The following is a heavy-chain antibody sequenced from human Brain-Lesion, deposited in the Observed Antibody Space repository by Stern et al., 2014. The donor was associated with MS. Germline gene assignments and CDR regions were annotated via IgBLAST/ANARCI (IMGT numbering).Heavy chain of an antibody. J-gene: IGHJ4*02. D-gene: IGHD3-22*01. CDR2: INGVDDKT. V-gene: IGHV1-3*01. CDR3: ARDDHRDSSGHYAPFDY. Sequence: QVQLVQSGSEVKKPGASVKVSCKASGYTFIRYAMQWVRQAPGHRLEWMGRINGVDDKTKYSHKFQGRVTITRDTSANTVYMELSSLRSEDTAVYYCARDDHRDSSGHYAPFDYWGQGTRGTVSS. CDR1: GYTFIRYA.